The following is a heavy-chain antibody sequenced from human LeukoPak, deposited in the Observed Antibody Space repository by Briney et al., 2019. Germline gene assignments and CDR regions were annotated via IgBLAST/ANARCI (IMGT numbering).Heavy chain of an antibody. CDR3: ARTLHPALKPLDY. CDR2: INPNSGGT. CDR1: GYTFTGYY. Sequence: ASVKVSCKASGYTFTGYYMHWVRQAPGQGLEWMGRINPNSGGTNYAQKFQGRVTMTRDTSISTAYMELSRLRSDDTAVYYCARTLHPALKPLDYWGQGTLVTVSS. V-gene: IGHV1-2*06. J-gene: IGHJ4*02.